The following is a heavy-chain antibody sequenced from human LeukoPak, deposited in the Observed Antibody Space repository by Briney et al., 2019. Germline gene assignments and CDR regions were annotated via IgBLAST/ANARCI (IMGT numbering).Heavy chain of an antibody. D-gene: IGHD4-17*01. Sequence: ASVKVSCKASGYTFTSYAISWVRQAPGQGLEWMGGIIPIFGTANYAQKFQGRVTITADKSTSTAYMELSSLRSEDTAVYYCARARGSSSTVTLYYFDYWGQGTLVTVSS. CDR3: ARARGSSSTVTLYYFDY. CDR2: IIPIFGTA. J-gene: IGHJ4*02. V-gene: IGHV1-69*06. CDR1: GYTFTSYA.